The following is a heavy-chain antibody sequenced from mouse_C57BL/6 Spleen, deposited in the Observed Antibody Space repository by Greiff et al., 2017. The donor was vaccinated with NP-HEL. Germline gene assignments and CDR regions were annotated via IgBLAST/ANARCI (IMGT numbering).Heavy chain of an antibody. CDR3: VRRFFAMDY. CDR1: GFSFNTYA. J-gene: IGHJ4*01. Sequence: EVQLVESGGGLVQPKGSLKLSCAASGFSFNTYAMNWVRQAPGKGLEWVARIRSKSNNYATYYADSVKDRFTISRDYSESMLYLLMNNLKTEDAAMYYCVRRFFAMDYWGQGTSVTVSS. CDR2: IRSKSNNYAT. V-gene: IGHV10-1*01.